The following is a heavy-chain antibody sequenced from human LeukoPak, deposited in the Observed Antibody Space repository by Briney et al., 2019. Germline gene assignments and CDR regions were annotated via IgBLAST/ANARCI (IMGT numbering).Heavy chain of an antibody. J-gene: IGHJ5*02. CDR3: ARENYYDSSGPNWFDP. Sequence: PSETLSLTCTVSGGSISSHYWSWIRQPPGKGLEWIGYIYYSGSTNYNPSLKSRVTVSVDTSKNQFSLKLISVTAADTAVYYCARENYYDSSGPNWFDPWGQGTLVTVSS. CDR2: IYYSGST. CDR1: GGSISSHY. D-gene: IGHD3-22*01. V-gene: IGHV4-59*11.